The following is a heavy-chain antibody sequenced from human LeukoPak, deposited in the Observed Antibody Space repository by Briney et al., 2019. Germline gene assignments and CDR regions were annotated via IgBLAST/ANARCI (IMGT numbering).Heavy chain of an antibody. J-gene: IGHJ4*02. Sequence: GASVKVSCKASGYTFTSYPMNWVRQAPGQGLEWMGWINTNTGNPTYAQGFTGRFVFSLDTSVSTAYLQISSLKAEDTAVYYCASLLRGSPWDYWGQGTLVIVSS. CDR1: GYTFTSYP. V-gene: IGHV7-4-1*02. D-gene: IGHD3-10*01. CDR2: INTNTGNP. CDR3: ASLLRGSPWDY.